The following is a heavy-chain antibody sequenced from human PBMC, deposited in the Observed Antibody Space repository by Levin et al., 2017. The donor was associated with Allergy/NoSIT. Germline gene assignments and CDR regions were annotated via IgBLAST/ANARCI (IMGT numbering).Heavy chain of an antibody. Sequence: PSETLSLTCAASGFTFSSYSMNWVRQAPGKGLEWVSSISSSSSYIYYADSVKGRFTISRDNAKNSLYLQMNSLRAEDTAVYYCAISRIPTMIVVVITGWFDPWGQGTLVTVSS. J-gene: IGHJ5*02. CDR3: AISRIPTMIVVVITGWFDP. CDR1: GFTFSSYS. D-gene: IGHD3-22*01. CDR2: ISSSSSYI. V-gene: IGHV3-21*01.